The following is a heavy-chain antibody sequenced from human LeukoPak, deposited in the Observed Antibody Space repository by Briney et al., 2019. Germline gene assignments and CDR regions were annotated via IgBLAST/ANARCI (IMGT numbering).Heavy chain of an antibody. J-gene: IGHJ4*02. V-gene: IGHV3-9*01. CDR3: WGVQDGYYYDSSGSIQVGRFDY. Sequence: GGSLRLSCAASGFTFDDYAMFWVRQAPAKGLEWVSGISWNSGSIGYADSVKGRFTISRDNAKNSLYLQMNSLRPEDTALYYCWGVQDGYYYDSSGSIQVGRFDYWGQGTLVTVSS. D-gene: IGHD3-22*01. CDR1: GFTFDDYA. CDR2: ISWNSGSI.